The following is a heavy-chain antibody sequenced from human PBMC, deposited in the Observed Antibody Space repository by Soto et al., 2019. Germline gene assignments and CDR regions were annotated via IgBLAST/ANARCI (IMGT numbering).Heavy chain of an antibody. CDR3: ARGQTKSFLTYLDF. D-gene: IGHD3-9*01. Sequence: ASETLSLPCTVSGGFISSSDYYWGWIRHPPGKGLECIGSMYYSGSTSYNPSLKSRVTISVDTSKNHFSLKLSSVTAADSSVYYCARGQTKSFLTYLDFWGMGSLVTGSS. J-gene: IGHJ4*02. V-gene: IGHV4-39*07. CDR2: MYYSGST. CDR1: GGFISSSDYY.